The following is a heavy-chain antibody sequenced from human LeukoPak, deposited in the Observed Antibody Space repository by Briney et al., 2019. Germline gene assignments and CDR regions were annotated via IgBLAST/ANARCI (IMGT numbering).Heavy chain of an antibody. CDR1: GFTFSSYA. Sequence: PGGSLRLSCAASGFTFSSYAMSWVRQAPGKGLEWVSAISGSGGSTYYADSVKGRFTISRDSSKNTLYLQMNSLRAEDTAVYYCAKDSGARGYSYGLLGFDYWGQGTLVTVSS. J-gene: IGHJ4*02. D-gene: IGHD5-18*01. CDR2: ISGSGGST. CDR3: AKDSGARGYSYGLLGFDY. V-gene: IGHV3-23*01.